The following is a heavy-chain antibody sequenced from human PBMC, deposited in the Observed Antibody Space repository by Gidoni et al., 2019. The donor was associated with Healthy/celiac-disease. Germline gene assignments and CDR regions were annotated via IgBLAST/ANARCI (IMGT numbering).Heavy chain of an antibody. CDR3: ARILAPRYSSWGHFDY. Sequence: QVTLKESGPALVTPTQTLTLTCTFSGFSLSTSGMRVSWIRQPPGKALEWLARIDWDDDKFYSTSLKTRLTISKDTSKNQVVLTMTNMDPVDTATYYCARILAPRYSSWGHFDYWGQGTLVTVSS. CDR1: GFSLSTSGMR. V-gene: IGHV2-70*04. D-gene: IGHD6-13*01. J-gene: IGHJ4*02. CDR2: IDWDDDK.